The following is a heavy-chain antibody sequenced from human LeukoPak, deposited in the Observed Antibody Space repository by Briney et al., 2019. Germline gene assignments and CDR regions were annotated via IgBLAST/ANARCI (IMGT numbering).Heavy chain of an antibody. V-gene: IGHV4-59*01. D-gene: IGHD2-15*01. CDR2: IYYSGST. Sequence: SETLSLTCAVSGGSISSYYWSWIRQPPGKGLEWIGYIYYSGSTNYNPSLKGRVTISVDTSKNQFSLKLSSVTAADTAVYYCARRVAATSSMRYYYYMDVWGKGTTVTISS. J-gene: IGHJ6*03. CDR1: GGSISSYY. CDR3: ARRVAATSSMRYYYYMDV.